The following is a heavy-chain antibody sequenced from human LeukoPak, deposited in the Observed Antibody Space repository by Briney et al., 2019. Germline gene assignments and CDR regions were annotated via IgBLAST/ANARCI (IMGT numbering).Heavy chain of an antibody. D-gene: IGHD6-19*01. CDR2: IYPGDSDT. CDR1: GYNFANYW. CDR3: ARRKAVARISYFDS. V-gene: IGHV5-51*01. J-gene: IGHJ4*02. Sequence: GESLKISCKGSGYNFANYWIGWVRQMPGKGLEWMGIIYPGDSDTRYSPSFQGHVTISADKSTSTAYLQWSSLEASDTAMYYCARRKAVARISYFDSWGQGTLVTVSS.